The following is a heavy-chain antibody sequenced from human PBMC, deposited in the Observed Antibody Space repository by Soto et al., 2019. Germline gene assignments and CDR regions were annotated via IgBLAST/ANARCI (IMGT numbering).Heavy chain of an antibody. CDR1: GYSLTSYW. V-gene: IGHV5-51*01. Sequence: GESLKISCKGSGYSLTSYWIGWVRQMPGKGLEWMGIIYPGDSDTRYSPSFQGQVTISADKSISTAYLQWSSLKASDTAMYYCARLRYDIFTGYGGFDYWGQGTLVTVSS. J-gene: IGHJ4*02. CDR2: IYPGDSDT. D-gene: IGHD3-9*01. CDR3: ARLRYDIFTGYGGFDY.